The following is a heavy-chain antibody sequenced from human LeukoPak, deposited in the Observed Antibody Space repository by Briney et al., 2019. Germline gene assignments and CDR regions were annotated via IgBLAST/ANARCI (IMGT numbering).Heavy chain of an antibody. CDR2: MNPNSGNT. CDR3: ARLNILTGYSSDY. Sequence: GASVKVSCKASGYTFTSYDINWVRQATGQGLEWMGWMNPNSGNTGYAQKFQGRVTMTRNTSISTAYMELSSLRSEDTAAYYCARLNILTGYSSDYWGQGTLVTVSS. J-gene: IGHJ4*02. D-gene: IGHD3-9*01. CDR1: GYTFTSYD. V-gene: IGHV1-8*01.